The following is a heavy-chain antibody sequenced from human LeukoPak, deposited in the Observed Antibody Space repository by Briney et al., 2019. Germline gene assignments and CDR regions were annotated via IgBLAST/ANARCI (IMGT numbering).Heavy chain of an antibody. CDR2: ISGSGGAS. V-gene: IGHV3-23*01. J-gene: IGHJ4*02. CDR3: ARDGRSSPYGVGLY. CDR1: GFTFNSYA. D-gene: IGHD4-17*01. Sequence: PGGSLRLSCAASGFTFNSYAMSWVRRAPGKGLEWVSSISGSGGASYYADSVKGPFTISRDNSESTLYLQMNSLRAEDTAVYYCARDGRSSPYGVGLYWGQGTLVTVSS.